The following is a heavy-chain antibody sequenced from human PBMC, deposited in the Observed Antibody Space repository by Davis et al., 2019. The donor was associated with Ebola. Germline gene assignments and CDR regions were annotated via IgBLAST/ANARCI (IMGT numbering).Heavy chain of an antibody. D-gene: IGHD4-17*01. J-gene: IGHJ3*02. CDR1: GGSISSYY. Sequence: TLSLTCTVSGGSISSYYWSWIRQPPGKALEWLARIDWDDDKYYSTSLKTRLTISKDTSKNQVVLTMTNMDPVDTATYYCARMAPYGDYDAFDIWGQGTMVTVSS. CDR2: IDWDDDK. CDR3: ARMAPYGDYDAFDI. V-gene: IGHV2-70*11.